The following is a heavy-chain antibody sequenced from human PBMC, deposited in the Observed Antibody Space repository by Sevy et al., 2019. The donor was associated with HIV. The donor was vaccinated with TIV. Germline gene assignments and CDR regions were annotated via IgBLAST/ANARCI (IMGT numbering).Heavy chain of an antibody. D-gene: IGHD6-13*01. Sequence: GGSLRLSCAASGFTFFSHVMSWVRQAPGKGLEWVSGLSGSGGTTYYADSVKGRFSISRDNSKNKLYLQMGSLRIEDTAVYYCATGTTDSSISWVFDVWGQGTMVTVS. J-gene: IGHJ3*01. CDR1: GFTFFSHV. CDR3: ATGTTDSSISWVFDV. CDR2: LSGSGGTT. V-gene: IGHV3-23*01.